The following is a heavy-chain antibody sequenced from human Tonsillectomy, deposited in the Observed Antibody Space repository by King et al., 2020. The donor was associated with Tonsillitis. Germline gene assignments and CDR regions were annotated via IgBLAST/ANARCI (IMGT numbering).Heavy chain of an antibody. D-gene: IGHD2-15*01. CDR3: AAPGYCSVGSCYGSDYYGMDV. V-gene: IGHV1-3*01. CDR2: INAGNGNT. CDR1: GYTFTSYA. Sequence: VQLVQSGAEVKKPGASVKVSCKASGYTFTSYAMHWVRQAPGQRLEWMGWINAGNGNTKYSQKFQGRVTITRDTSASTAYMELSSLRSEDTAVYYCAAPGYCSVGSCYGSDYYGMDVWGQGTTVTVSS. J-gene: IGHJ6*02.